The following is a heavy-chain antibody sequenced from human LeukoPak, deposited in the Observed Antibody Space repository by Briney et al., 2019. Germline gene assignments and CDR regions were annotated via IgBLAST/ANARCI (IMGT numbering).Heavy chain of an antibody. CDR2: IYYTGTT. CDR1: GGSISSNY. D-gene: IGHD3-22*01. Sequence: SETLSLTCTVSGGSISSNYWNWIRQPPGKGLEWMGYIYYTGTTSYNPSLKNRVTISADTSKNQSSLKLTSVTAADTAVYYCARGLIVVANTGTFDFWGQGTMVTVSS. J-gene: IGHJ3*01. V-gene: IGHV4-59*01. CDR3: ARGLIVVANTGTFDF.